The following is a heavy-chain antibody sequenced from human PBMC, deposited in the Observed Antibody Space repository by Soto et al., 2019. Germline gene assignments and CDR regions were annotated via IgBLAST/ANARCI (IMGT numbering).Heavy chain of an antibody. V-gene: IGHV1-69*13. CDR1: GSTFSSYA. CDR3: ARASTPAYYYDSSGYTDAFDI. Sequence: GASVKVSCKASGSTFSSYAISWVRQAPGQGLEWMGGIIPIFGTANYAQKFQGRVTITADESTSTAYMELSSLRSEDTAVYYCARASTPAYYYDSSGYTDAFDIWGQGTMVTVSS. D-gene: IGHD3-22*01. J-gene: IGHJ3*02. CDR2: IIPIFGTA.